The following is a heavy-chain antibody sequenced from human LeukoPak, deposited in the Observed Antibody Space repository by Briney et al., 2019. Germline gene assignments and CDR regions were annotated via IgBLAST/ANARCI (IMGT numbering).Heavy chain of an antibody. Sequence: GASVKVSCKASGGTFSSYAISWVRQAPGQGLEWMGWISAYNGNTNYAQKLQGRVTMTTDTSTSTAYMELRSLRSDDTAVYYCARDRRLRQQPFVDYWGQGTLVTVSS. V-gene: IGHV1-18*01. D-gene: IGHD6-13*01. CDR2: ISAYNGNT. CDR1: GGTFSSYA. CDR3: ARDRRLRQQPFVDY. J-gene: IGHJ4*02.